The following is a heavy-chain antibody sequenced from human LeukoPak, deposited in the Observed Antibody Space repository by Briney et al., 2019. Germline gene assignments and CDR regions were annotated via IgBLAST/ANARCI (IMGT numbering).Heavy chain of an antibody. D-gene: IGHD3-3*01. CDR2: IIPILGIA. V-gene: IGHV1-69*04. Sequence: ASVKVSCKASGGTFSSYAISWVRQAPGQGIEWMGRIIPILGIANYAQKFQGRVTITADKSTSTAYMELSSLRSEDTAVYYCAREYYDFWSGSKGAYYFDYWGQGTLVTVSS. CDR3: AREYYDFWSGSKGAYYFDY. CDR1: GGTFSSYA. J-gene: IGHJ4*02.